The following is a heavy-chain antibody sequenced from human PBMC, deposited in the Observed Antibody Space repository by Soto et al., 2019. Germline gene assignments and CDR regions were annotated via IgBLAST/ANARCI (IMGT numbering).Heavy chain of an antibody. Sequence: QLQLQESGPGLVKPSETLSLTCTVSGGYISSSSYYWGWIRQPPGKGLEWIGSIYYSWRTYYHPSLKRRVTITVDTPKNQNHLKLSSATDEDTDVHYCERRRWPADPCFDSWGQGTLVTVSS. CDR3: ERRRWPADPCFDS. J-gene: IGHJ4*02. CDR1: GGYISSSSYY. CDR2: IYYSWRT. D-gene: IGHD6-13*01. V-gene: IGHV4-39*01.